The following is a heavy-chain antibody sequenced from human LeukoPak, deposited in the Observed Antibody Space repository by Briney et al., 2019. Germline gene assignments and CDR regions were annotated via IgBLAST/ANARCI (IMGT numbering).Heavy chain of an antibody. V-gene: IGHV5-51*01. Sequence: GESLKISFKASGYSFTIHWTAWVRQMPGKGLEWMGIISPGDSDTRYGPSFQGQVSISADKSISTAYLQWSSLKTSDTAMYYCARLVVVTTTYWYFDLWGRGTLVTVSS. J-gene: IGHJ2*01. CDR3: ARLVVVTTTYWYFDL. CDR2: ISPGDSDT. D-gene: IGHD2-21*02. CDR1: GYSFTIHW.